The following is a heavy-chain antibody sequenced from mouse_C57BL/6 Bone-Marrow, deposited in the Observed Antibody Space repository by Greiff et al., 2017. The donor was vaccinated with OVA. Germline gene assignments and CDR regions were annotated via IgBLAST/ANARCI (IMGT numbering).Heavy chain of an antibody. CDR1: GYTFTSYW. V-gene: IGHV1-64*01. CDR3: ASDRVEWYFDV. D-gene: IGHD1-1*01. CDR2: IHPNSGDT. J-gene: IGHJ1*03. Sequence: QVQLQQPGAELVKPGASVKLSCKASGYTFTSYWMHWVKQRPGKGLEWIGMIHPNSGDTNYNEKFKGKATLTVDKSSSTAYMQLSSLTSEDSAVYYGASDRVEWYFDVWGTGTTVTVSS.